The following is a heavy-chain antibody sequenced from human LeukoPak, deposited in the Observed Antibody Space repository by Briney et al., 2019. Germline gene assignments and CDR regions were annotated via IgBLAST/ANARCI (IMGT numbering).Heavy chain of an antibody. CDR1: GYSFTSYW. V-gene: IGHV5-51*01. Sequence: GESLKISCKGSGYSFTSYWIGWVRQMPGKGLEWMGIIYPGDSDTRYSPSFQGQVTISADKSINTAYLQWSSLKASDTAMYYCARQVVAVAGTHGIDYWGQGTLVTVSS. D-gene: IGHD6-19*01. J-gene: IGHJ4*02. CDR2: IYPGDSDT. CDR3: ARQVVAVAGTHGIDY.